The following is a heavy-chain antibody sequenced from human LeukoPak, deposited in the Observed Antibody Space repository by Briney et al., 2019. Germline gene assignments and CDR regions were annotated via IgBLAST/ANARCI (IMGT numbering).Heavy chain of an antibody. V-gene: IGHV4-39*01. CDR3: XRHIAXHANLDY. CDR1: GGSISSSTYC. J-gene: IGHJ4*01. D-gene: IGHD6-13*01. Sequence: SETLSLTCTVSGGSISSSTYCWSWVRQPPGKGLEWIGCMYYSGSTYYSSSLKGRVTISLDTPKSQFSLRLNSVTASDTAVYYCXRHIAXHANLDYWGXXTXVXVSS. CDR2: MYYSGST.